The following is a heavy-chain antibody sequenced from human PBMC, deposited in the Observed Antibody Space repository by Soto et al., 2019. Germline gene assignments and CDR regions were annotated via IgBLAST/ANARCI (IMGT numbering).Heavy chain of an antibody. CDR2: ISAHNGNT. CDR1: GYTFTSYG. Sequence: QVHLVQSGAEVKKPGASVKVSCKASGYTFTSYGITWVRQAPGQGLEWMGWISAHNGNTDYAQKLQGRVIVTRDTATSTAYMELRSLRADDTAVYYCARGRYWDSWGQGALVTVSS. J-gene: IGHJ4*02. D-gene: IGHD2-8*02. V-gene: IGHV1-18*01. CDR3: ARGRYWDS.